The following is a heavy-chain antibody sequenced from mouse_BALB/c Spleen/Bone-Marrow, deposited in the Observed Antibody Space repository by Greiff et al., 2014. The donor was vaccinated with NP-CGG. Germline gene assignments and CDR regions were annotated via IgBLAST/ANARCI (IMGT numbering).Heavy chain of an antibody. CDR1: GFNIKDTY. J-gene: IGHJ2*01. Sequence: EVMLVESGAELVKPGASVKLSCTASGFNIKDTYMHWVKQRPEQGLEWIGRIDLANGNTKYDPKFQGKATITADTSSNTAYLQLSSLTSEDTAVYYCARVQLLRSRGLVYWGQGTTLTVSS. V-gene: IGHV14-3*02. CDR3: ARVQLLRSRGLVY. CDR2: IDLANGNT. D-gene: IGHD1-1*01.